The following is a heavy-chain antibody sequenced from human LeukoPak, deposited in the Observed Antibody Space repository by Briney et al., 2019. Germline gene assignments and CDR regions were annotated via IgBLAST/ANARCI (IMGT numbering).Heavy chain of an antibody. J-gene: IGHJ4*02. Sequence: GGSLRLSCAASGFTFSSYAMSWIRQPPGKGLEWVSYMSGSGTPIYYADSVKGRFTISRDNAKNSLYLQMNSLRAEDTAIYYCARIWPSDYWGQGTLVTVSS. CDR2: MSGSGTPI. CDR3: ARIWPSDY. D-gene: IGHD3-16*01. V-gene: IGHV3-11*01. CDR1: GFTFSSYA.